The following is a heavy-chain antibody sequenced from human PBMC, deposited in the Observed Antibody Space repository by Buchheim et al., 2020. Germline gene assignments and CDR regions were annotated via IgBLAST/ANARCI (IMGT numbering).Heavy chain of an antibody. Sequence: QVQLVESGGGVVQPGRSLRLSCAASGFTFSSYGMHWVRQAPGKGLEWVAVIWYDGSNKYYADSVKGRFTISRDNSKNTLYLQMNSLRAEDTAVYYCARGDDFWSGYPNYGMDDWGQGTT. J-gene: IGHJ6*02. CDR1: GFTFSSYG. CDR2: IWYDGSNK. D-gene: IGHD3-3*01. CDR3: ARGDDFWSGYPNYGMDD. V-gene: IGHV3-33*01.